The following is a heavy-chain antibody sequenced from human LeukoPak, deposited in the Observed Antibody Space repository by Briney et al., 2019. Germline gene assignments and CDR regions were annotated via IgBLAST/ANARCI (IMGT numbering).Heavy chain of an antibody. CDR3: ARGEVRYYYGSGSYYNRYYYYMDV. Sequence: GASVKVSCKASGYTFTSYDINWVRQATGQGLEWMGWMNPNSGNTGYAQKFQGRVTITRNTSISTAYMELSSLRSEDTAVYYCARGEVRYYYGSGSYYNRYYYYMDVWGKGTTVTVSS. J-gene: IGHJ6*03. V-gene: IGHV1-8*03. CDR1: GYTFTSYD. D-gene: IGHD3-10*01. CDR2: MNPNSGNT.